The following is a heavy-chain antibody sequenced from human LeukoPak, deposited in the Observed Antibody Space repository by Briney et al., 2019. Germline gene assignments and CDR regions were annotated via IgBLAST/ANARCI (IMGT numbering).Heavy chain of an antibody. CDR2: TSSSSSTI. CDR3: AKDQDYYYYYMDV. Sequence: GGSLRLSCAASGFTFSNYAMRWVRQAPGKGLEWVSYTSSSSSTIYYADSVKGRFTISRDNAKNSLYLQMNSLRAEDTAVYYCAKDQDYYYYYMDVWGKGTTVTVSS. J-gene: IGHJ6*03. CDR1: GFTFSNYA. V-gene: IGHV3-48*01.